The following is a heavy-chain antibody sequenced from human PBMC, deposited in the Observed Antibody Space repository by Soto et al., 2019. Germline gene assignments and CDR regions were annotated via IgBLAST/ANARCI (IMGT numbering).Heavy chain of an antibody. CDR1: GFTFSSYG. V-gene: IGHV3-30*18. CDR3: AKDTAVAGFRGPYYYGMDV. CDR2: ISYDGSNK. D-gene: IGHD6-19*01. J-gene: IGHJ6*02. Sequence: GGSLRLSCAASGFTFSSYGMHWVRQAPGKGLEWVAVISYDGSNKYYADSVKGRFTISRDNSKNTLYLQMNSLRAEDTAVYYCAKDTAVAGFRGPYYYGMDVWGQGTTVTVSS.